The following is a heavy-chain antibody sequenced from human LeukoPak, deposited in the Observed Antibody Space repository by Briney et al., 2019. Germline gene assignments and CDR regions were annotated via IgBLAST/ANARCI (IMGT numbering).Heavy chain of an antibody. V-gene: IGHV3-15*01. CDR3: TTDRVGEPHLFGYYYYYYYMDV. J-gene: IGHJ6*03. Sequence: GGSLRLSCAASGFTFSNAWMSWVRQAPGKGLEWVGRIKSKTDGGTTDYAAPVKGRFTISRDDSKNTLYLQMNSLKTEDTAVYYCTTDRVGEPHLFGYYYYYYYMDVWGKGTTVTISS. D-gene: IGHD1-26*01. CDR1: GFTFSNAW. CDR2: IKSKTDGGTT.